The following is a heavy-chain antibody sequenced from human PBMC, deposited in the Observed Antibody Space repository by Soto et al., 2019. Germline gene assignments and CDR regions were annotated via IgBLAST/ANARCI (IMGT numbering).Heavy chain of an antibody. D-gene: IGHD5-18*01. CDR2: ISGSGGST. CDR1: RFTFSSYA. CDR3: AKGGYSYAYGTPIPTDAFDI. J-gene: IGHJ3*02. V-gene: IGHV3-23*01. Sequence: GGSLRLSCAASRFTFSSYAMSWVRQAPGKGLEWVSAISGSGGSTNYADSVKGRFTISRGNSKNTLYLQMNSLRVEDAAVYYCAKGGYSYAYGTPIPTDAFDIWGRGTMVTVSS.